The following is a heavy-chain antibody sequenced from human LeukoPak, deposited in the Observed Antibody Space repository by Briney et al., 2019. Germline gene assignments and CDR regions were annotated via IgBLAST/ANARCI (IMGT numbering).Heavy chain of an antibody. Sequence: GGSLRLSCAASGLTFSDYYMSWIRQAPGKGLEWVSYISSSGSTIYYADSVKGRFTISRDNAKNSLYLQMNSLRAEDTPVYYCARGLEAVAGYFDYWGQGTLVTVSS. J-gene: IGHJ4*02. CDR2: ISSSGSTI. CDR3: ARGLEAVAGYFDY. V-gene: IGHV3-11*01. CDR1: GLTFSDYY. D-gene: IGHD6-19*01.